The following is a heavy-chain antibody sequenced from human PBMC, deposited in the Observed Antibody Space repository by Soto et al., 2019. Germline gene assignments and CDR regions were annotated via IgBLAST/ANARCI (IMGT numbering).Heavy chain of an antibody. CDR2: IDGDGGDT. CDR1: GFTLSSYW. D-gene: IGHD1-26*01. Sequence: EVQLVESGGGLVQPGGSLRLSCAASGFTLSSYWMQWVRQAPGKGLEWVSRIDGDGGDTSYADSVKGRFTISRDNAQNTLHLEMNSLKADDTAVYYCVRDSDGDRWGQGTLVTVSS. CDR3: VRDSDGDR. V-gene: IGHV3-74*01. J-gene: IGHJ5*02.